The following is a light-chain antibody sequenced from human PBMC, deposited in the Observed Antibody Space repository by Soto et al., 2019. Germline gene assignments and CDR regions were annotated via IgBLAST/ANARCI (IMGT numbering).Light chain of an antibody. CDR1: SSDLGAYNS. CDR3: CSYTTSNTLV. J-gene: IGLJ1*01. V-gene: IGLV2-14*01. CDR2: DVT. Sequence: QSALTQPASVSGSPGQSITISCTGTSSDLGAYNSVSWYRQHPGKAPKVMIYDVTNRPSGVSSRFSGSKSGNTASLTISGLHADYEADYYCCSYTTSNTLVFGTGTKLTVL.